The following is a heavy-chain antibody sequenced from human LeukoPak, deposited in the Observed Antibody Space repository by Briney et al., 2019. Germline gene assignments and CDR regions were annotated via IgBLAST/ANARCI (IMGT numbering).Heavy chain of an antibody. CDR2: IGGSGRST. CDR3: AKAPYQYASGSPNWFDP. Sequence: GGSLRLSCAASRFTFSSYAMNWVRQAPGKGLEWVSGIGGSGRSTYYTDSVKGRLTISRDNFKNTLYLQMNSLRADDTAVYYCAKAPYQYASGSPNWFDPWGQGTLVTVSS. J-gene: IGHJ5*02. V-gene: IGHV3-23*01. D-gene: IGHD3-10*01. CDR1: RFTFSSYA.